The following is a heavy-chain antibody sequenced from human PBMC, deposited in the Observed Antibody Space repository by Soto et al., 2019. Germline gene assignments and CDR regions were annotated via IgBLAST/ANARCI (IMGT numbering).Heavy chain of an antibody. CDR2: IFNSGTT. D-gene: IGHD1-26*01. CDR3: ALALGPTTGLDY. CDR1: GASTVSHYH. Sequence: QVQLQESGPGLVKPSQTLSLTCSVSGASTVSHYHWTWIRQXPGKGLEWMGYIFNSGTTFYNPSLTSRLSISMDTSGNHFSLELRSVTAADTAVYYCALALGPTTGLDYWGQGTLVTVSS. J-gene: IGHJ4*02. V-gene: IGHV4-31*02.